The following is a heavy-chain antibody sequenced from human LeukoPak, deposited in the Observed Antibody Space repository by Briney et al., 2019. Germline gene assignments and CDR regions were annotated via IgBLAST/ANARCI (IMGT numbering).Heavy chain of an antibody. D-gene: IGHD3-10*01. V-gene: IGHV3-7*05. CDR3: ARARDYGSGKANAFDI. J-gene: IGHJ3*02. CDR1: GFTVSSNY. CDR2: IKRDGSEK. Sequence: PGGSLRLSCAASGFTVSSNYMSWVRQAPGKGLEWVANIKRDGSEKYYVDSVKGRFTISRDNAENSLYLQMNNLRAEDTAVYYCARARDYGSGKANAFDIWGQGTMVTVSS.